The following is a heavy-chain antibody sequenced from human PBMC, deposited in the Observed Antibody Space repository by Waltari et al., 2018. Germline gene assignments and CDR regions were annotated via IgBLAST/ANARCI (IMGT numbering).Heavy chain of an antibody. CDR1: GFTFSSYG. Sequence: VQLVESGGDVVQPGGSLRLSCAASGFTFSSYGMHWVRQAPGKGLEWVAFIRYDGSNKYYADSVKGRFTISRDNSKNTLYLQMNSLRAEDTAVYYCAKEKNRYSGSYPDYYYYGMDVWGQGTTVTVSS. D-gene: IGHD1-26*01. CDR2: IRYDGSNK. CDR3: AKEKNRYSGSYPDYYYYGMDV. J-gene: IGHJ6*02. V-gene: IGHV3-30*02.